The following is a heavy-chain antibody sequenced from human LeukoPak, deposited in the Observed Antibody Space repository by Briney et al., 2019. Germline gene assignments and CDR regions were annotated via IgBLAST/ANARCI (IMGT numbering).Heavy chain of an antibody. Sequence: SETLSLTCTVSGASINDNNYYWGWIRQPPGKGLEWIGYIYYSGSTNYNPSLKSRVTISVDTSKNQFSLKLSSVTAADTAVYYCARHDGGYVPFDYWGQGTLVTVSS. J-gene: IGHJ4*02. D-gene: IGHD5-12*01. V-gene: IGHV4-61*05. CDR3: ARHDGGYVPFDY. CDR1: GASINDNNYY. CDR2: IYYSGST.